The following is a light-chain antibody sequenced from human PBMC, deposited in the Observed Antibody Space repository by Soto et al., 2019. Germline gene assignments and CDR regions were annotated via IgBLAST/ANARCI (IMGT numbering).Light chain of an antibody. Sequence: DIQMTQSPSTLSASVGDRVTITCRASQGISSWLAWYQQKPGKAPKLLIYKASSLESGVPSRFSGSGSGTEFTLTISRLQPDDFATYYCQQYNSVTITFGQGTRLEIK. J-gene: IGKJ5*01. CDR2: KAS. CDR3: QQYNSVTIT. CDR1: QGISSW. V-gene: IGKV1-5*03.